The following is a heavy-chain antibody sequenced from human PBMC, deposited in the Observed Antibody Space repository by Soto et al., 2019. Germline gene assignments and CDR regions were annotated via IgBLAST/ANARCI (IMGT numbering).Heavy chain of an antibody. J-gene: IGHJ5*02. CDR1: GGSFSGYY. V-gene: IGHV4-34*01. Sequence: SETLSLTCAVYGGSFSGYYWSWIRQPPGKGLEWIGEINHSGSTNYNPSLKSRVTISVDTSKNQFSLKLSSVTAADTAVYYCASRDIVATIPVAGRVLATYNWFDPWGQGTLVTVSS. CDR2: INHSGST. D-gene: IGHD5-12*01. CDR3: ASRDIVATIPVAGRVLATYNWFDP.